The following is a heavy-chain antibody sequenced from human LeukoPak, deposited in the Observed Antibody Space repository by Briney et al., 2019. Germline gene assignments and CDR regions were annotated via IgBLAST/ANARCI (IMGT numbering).Heavy chain of an antibody. CDR1: GFTFDDYA. CDR2: ISWNSGSI. V-gene: IGHV3-9*01. Sequence: GGSLRLSCAASGFTFDDYAMHWVRQAPGKGLEWVSGISWNSGSIGYADSVKGRFTISRDNSKNTLYLQMNSLRAEDTAVYYCAKSPGYSSSWYDYWGQGTLVTVSS. CDR3: AKSPGYSSSWYDY. D-gene: IGHD6-13*01. J-gene: IGHJ4*02.